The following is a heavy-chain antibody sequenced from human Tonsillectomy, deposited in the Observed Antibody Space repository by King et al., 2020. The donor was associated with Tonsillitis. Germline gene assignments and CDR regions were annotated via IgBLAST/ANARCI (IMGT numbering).Heavy chain of an antibody. V-gene: IGHV5-10-1*03. D-gene: IGHD2-21*02. CDR2: IDTSDSYT. CDR1: GYSLSNNW. Sequence: QLVQSGAELKKPGESLRISCQGSGYSLSNNWIHWVRQMPGKGLEWMGRIDTSDSYTNYSPSFQGRVTISVDKSINTAYMQGSSLKTADTAIYYCARRRLWGGDCGGFVSWGQGALVTVSS. CDR3: ARRRLWGGDCGGFVS. J-gene: IGHJ4*02.